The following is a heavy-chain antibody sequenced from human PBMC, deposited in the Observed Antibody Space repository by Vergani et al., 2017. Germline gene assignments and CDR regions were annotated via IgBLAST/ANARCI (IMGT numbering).Heavy chain of an antibody. CDR3: ARELGGSGASGYYYYGMDV. D-gene: IGHD1-26*01. CDR1: GFTFSDYY. Sequence: QVQLVESGGGLVKPGGSLRLSCAASGFTFSDYYMNWIRQAPGKGLEWVSHISTSGNTIDYADSVKGRFTISRDNAKKSLYLQMNSLRAEDTAVYYCARELGGSGASGYYYYGMDVWGQGTTVTVSS. J-gene: IGHJ6*02. V-gene: IGHV3-11*01. CDR2: ISTSGNTI.